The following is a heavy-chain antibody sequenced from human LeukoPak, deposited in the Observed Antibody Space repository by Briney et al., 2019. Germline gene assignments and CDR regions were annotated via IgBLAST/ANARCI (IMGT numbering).Heavy chain of an antibody. CDR2: IYPDDSDT. J-gene: IGHJ6*02. CDR1: GYSFTNYW. V-gene: IGHV5-51*01. D-gene: IGHD2-8*02. CDR3: ARTGGGNYFGMDV. Sequence: GESLKISCKGSGYSFTNYWIGWVRQMPGEGLEWMGIIYPDDSDTRYSPSFQGQVSISADKSISTAYLQWSSLKASDTATYYCARTGGGNYFGMDVWGLGTTVTVSS.